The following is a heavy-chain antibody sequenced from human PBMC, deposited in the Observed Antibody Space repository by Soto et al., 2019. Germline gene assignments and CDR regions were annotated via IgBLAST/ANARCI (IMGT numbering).Heavy chain of an antibody. CDR1: GGSISSGCYY. D-gene: IGHD6-6*01. CDR3: AREKRLADRLIDY. CDR2: IYYIGST. Sequence: SETLSLTCTVSGGSISSGCYYWSWIRQHPGKGLEWIGYIYYIGSTNYNPSLKSRVTMSVDTSKNQFSLKLSSVTAADTAVYYCAREKRLADRLIDYCGQLTLVTVCS. J-gene: IGHJ4*02. V-gene: IGHV4-61*01.